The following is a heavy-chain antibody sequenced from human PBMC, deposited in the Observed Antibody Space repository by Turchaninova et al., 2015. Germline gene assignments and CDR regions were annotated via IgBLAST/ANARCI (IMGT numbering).Heavy chain of an antibody. V-gene: IGHV4-38-2*01. CDR3: AGDYGDSEGFFYHYYMDV. D-gene: IGHD4-17*01. Sequence: GPGLVKPSETLSLTCAVSGSSISDGYYWGWIRQSPGRGLKWIGSIFRSGGTSYNPSLESRVTISIDTSRNQFSLKLTSMTAADTALYYCAGDYGDSEGFFYHYYMDVWGKGTTVTVSS. J-gene: IGHJ6*03. CDR1: GSSISDGYY. CDR2: IFRSGGT.